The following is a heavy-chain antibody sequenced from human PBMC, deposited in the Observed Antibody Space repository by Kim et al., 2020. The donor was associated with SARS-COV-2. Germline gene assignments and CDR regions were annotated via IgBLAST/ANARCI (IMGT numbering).Heavy chain of an antibody. V-gene: IGHV1-46*04. J-gene: IGHJ4*02. D-gene: IGHD6-19*01. CDR3: AREAAVAGRNFDY. Sequence: YAQKLQGGETITWDTSTSTVYMELDDLRSDDTAVYYCAREAAVAGRNFDYWGQGTLVAVST.